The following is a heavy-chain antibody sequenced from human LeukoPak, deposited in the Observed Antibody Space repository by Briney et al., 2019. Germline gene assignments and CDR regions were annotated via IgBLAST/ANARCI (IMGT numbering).Heavy chain of an antibody. CDR3: ASHYGSTTDY. CDR1: GFTFSSYA. D-gene: IGHD3-10*01. CDR2: ISYDGSNK. V-gene: IGHV3-30-3*01. J-gene: IGHJ4*02. Sequence: GGSLGLSCAASGFTFSSYAMHWVRQAPGKGLEWVAVISYDGSNKYYADSVKGRFTISRDNSKNTLYLQMNSLRAEDTAVYYCASHYGSTTDYWGQGTLVTVSS.